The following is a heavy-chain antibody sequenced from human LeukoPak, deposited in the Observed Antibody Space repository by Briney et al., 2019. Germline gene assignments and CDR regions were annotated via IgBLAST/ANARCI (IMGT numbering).Heavy chain of an antibody. CDR1: GFTFSSYA. D-gene: IGHD3-10*01. Sequence: GGSLRLSCAASGFTFSSYAMSWVRQAPGKGLERVSAISGSGGSTYYADSVKGRFTISRDNSKNTLYLQMNSLRAEDTAVYYCANLWFGDSGHYYGMDVWGQGTTVTVSS. J-gene: IGHJ6*02. CDR3: ANLWFGDSGHYYGMDV. V-gene: IGHV3-23*01. CDR2: ISGSGGST.